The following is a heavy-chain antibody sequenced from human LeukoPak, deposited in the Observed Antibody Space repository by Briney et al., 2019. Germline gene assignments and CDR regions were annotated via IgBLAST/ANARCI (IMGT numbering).Heavy chain of an antibody. CDR1: GGSFSGYY. D-gene: IGHD2-2*01. CDR3: ARDRRYCSSTSCSYFDY. CDR2: INHSGST. J-gene: IGHJ4*02. Sequence: SETLSLTCAVYGGSFSGYYWSWIRQPPGKGLEWIGEINHSGSTNYNPSLKSRVTISVDTSKNQFSLKLSSVTAADTAVYYCARDRRYCSSTSCSYFDYWGQGTLVTVSS. V-gene: IGHV4-34*01.